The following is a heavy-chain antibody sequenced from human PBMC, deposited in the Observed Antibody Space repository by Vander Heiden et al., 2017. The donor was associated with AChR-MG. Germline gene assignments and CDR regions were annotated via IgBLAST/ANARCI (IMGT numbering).Heavy chain of an antibody. V-gene: IGHV1-3*01. CDR1: GYTFTSYA. D-gene: IGHD3-10*01. J-gene: IGHJ5*02. CDR3: ARAHGRFRELLYNWFDP. Sequence: QVQLVQSGAEVKKPGASVKVSCKASGYTFTSYAMHWVRQAPGQRLEWMGWINAGNGNTKYSQKFQGRVTITRDTSASTAYMELSSLRSEDTAVYYCARAHGRFRELLYNWFDPWGQGTLVTVSS. CDR2: INAGNGNT.